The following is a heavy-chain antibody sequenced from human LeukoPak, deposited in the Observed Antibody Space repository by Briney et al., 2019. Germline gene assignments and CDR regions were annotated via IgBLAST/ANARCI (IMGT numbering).Heavy chain of an antibody. V-gene: IGHV3-48*03. J-gene: IGHJ4*02. CDR3: ARGAAAGLF. CDR1: GFTFSSYE. Sequence: GGSLRLSCAASGFTFSSYEMNWVRQAPGKGLEWVSYISSSGSTIYYADPVKGRFTISRDNAKNSLYLQMNSLRAEDTAVYYCARGAAAGLFWGQGTLVTVSS. CDR2: ISSSGSTI. D-gene: IGHD6-13*01.